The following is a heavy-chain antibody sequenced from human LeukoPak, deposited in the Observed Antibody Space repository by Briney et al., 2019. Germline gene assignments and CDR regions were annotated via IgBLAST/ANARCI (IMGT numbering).Heavy chain of an antibody. J-gene: IGHJ6*03. D-gene: IGHD4-11*01. V-gene: IGHV1-2*02. Sequence: ASVKVSCKASGYTFTDYFLHWVRQAPGQGLEWMGWINPNSGGTNYAQKFQGRVTMTRDTSISTAYMDLSRLRSDDTAVYCCARGGLPIYYYYVDVWGKGTTVTVSS. CDR2: INPNSGGT. CDR1: GYTFTDYF. CDR3: ARGGLPIYYYYVDV.